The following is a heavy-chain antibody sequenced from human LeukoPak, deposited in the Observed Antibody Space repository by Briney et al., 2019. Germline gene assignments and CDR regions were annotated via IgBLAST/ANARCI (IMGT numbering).Heavy chain of an antibody. CDR2: ISAYNGNT. V-gene: IGHV1-18*01. Sequence: EASVKVSCKASGYTFTSYGISWVRQAPGQGLEWMGWISAYNGNTNYAQKLQGRVTMTTDTSTTTAYMELRSLISADTDVYYCARTGWLQSDPFDSWGQGTLVTVSS. J-gene: IGHJ4*02. CDR3: ARTGWLQSDPFDS. CDR1: GYTFTSYG. D-gene: IGHD5-24*01.